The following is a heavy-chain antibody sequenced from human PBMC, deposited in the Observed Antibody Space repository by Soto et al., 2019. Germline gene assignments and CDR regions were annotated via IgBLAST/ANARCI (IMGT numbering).Heavy chain of an antibody. CDR2: MNPNSANT. D-gene: IGHD1-26*01. J-gene: IGHJ5*02. CDR3: ARMATSGTLNWFDP. CDR1: GYTFTNYD. Sequence: ASVKVSCKASGYTFTNYDISWVRQATGQGLEWMGWMNPNSANTGYAQKFQGRVSMARDTSINTAYMELSSLRSEDTAIYYCARMATSGTLNWFDPWGQGTLVTVSS. V-gene: IGHV1-8*01.